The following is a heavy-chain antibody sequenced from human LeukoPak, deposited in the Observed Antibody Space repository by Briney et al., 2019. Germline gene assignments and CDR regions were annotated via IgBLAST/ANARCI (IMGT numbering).Heavy chain of an antibody. CDR1: GFTFSDHY. CDR2: IRNKANNYTT. D-gene: IGHD5-24*01. V-gene: IGHV3-72*01. J-gene: IGHJ4*02. CDR3: TRAGDGYIY. Sequence: GGSLRLSCAVSGFTFSDHYMDWVRQAPGKGLEWVGRIRNKANNYTTDYVASVKGRFTISRDDSRNSLYLQMNSLKTEDTAVYYCTRAGDGYIYWGQGTLVTVSS.